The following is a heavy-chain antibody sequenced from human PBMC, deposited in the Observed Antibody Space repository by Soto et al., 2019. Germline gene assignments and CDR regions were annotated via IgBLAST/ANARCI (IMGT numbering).Heavy chain of an antibody. CDR3: ARAGRGMDQLQYYYYYYMDV. CDR1: GFTFSNYV. Sequence: PGGSLRLSCAASGFTFSNYVMSWVRQAPGKGLEWVAVIWYDGSNKYYADSVKGRFTISRDNSKNTLYLQMNSLRAEDTAVYYCARAGRGMDQLQYYYYYYMDVWGKGTTVTVSS. J-gene: IGHJ6*03. CDR2: IWYDGSNK. V-gene: IGHV3-33*08. D-gene: IGHD2-2*01.